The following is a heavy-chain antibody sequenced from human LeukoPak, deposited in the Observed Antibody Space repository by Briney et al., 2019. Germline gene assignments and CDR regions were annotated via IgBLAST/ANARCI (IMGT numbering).Heavy chain of an antibody. D-gene: IGHD5-18*01. CDR2: ISGSGGST. CDR1: GFTFSSYA. CDR3: AKDMDTAMVWTNWFDP. V-gene: IGHV3-23*01. Sequence: PGGSPRLSCAASGFTFSSYAMSWVRQAPGKGLEWVSAISGSGGSTYYPDSVKGRFTISRDNSKNTLYLQMNSLRAEDTAVYYCAKDMDTAMVWTNWFDPWGQGTLVTVSS. J-gene: IGHJ5*02.